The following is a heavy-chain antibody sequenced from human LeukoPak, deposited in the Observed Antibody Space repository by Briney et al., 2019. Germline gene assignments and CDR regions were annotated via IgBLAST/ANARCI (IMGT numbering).Heavy chain of an antibody. Sequence: ASVKVSCKASGYTFTIYYMHWVRQAPGQGLEWMGIINPSGGSTSYAQKFQGRVTMTRDTSTSTVYMELSSLRSEDTAVYYCARERRSTDIVVVVAATRYNWFDPWGQGTLVTVSS. V-gene: IGHV1-46*01. CDR2: INPSGGST. D-gene: IGHD2-15*01. CDR3: ARERRSTDIVVVVAATRYNWFDP. CDR1: GYTFTIYY. J-gene: IGHJ5*02.